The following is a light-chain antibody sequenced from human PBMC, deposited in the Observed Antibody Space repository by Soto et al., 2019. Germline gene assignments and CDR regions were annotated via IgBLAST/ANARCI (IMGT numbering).Light chain of an antibody. V-gene: IGKV2-28*01. J-gene: IGKJ3*01. CDR2: LGS. CDR1: QSLLFGGYNY. CDR3: LQALQFPFT. Sequence: DIVMTQSPLSLPVTPGEPASISCRSSQSLLFGGYNYLDWYLQKPGQSPQLLVYLGSNRASGVPARFSGSGSATNFTLMISTVEAEDVGVYYCLQALQFPFTFGPGTKVDIK.